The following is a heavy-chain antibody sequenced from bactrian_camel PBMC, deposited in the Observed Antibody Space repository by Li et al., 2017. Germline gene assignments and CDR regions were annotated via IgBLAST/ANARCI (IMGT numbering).Heavy chain of an antibody. D-gene: IGHD6*01. CDR1: GISYSVPR. Sequence: QVQLVESGGGSVQAGGSLTLSCVVSGISYSVPRYSMAWFRQVPGKEREGVATVESDGSKRYSDSVKGRFLISKDSASLTQYLQMNNLKPEDTAMYYCAAGVVSLRRTYGATWTCREGDFNYWGQGTQVTVS. CDR2: VESDGSK. V-gene: IGHV3S53*01. J-gene: IGHJ6*01. CDR3: AAGVVSLRRTYGATWTCREGDFNY.